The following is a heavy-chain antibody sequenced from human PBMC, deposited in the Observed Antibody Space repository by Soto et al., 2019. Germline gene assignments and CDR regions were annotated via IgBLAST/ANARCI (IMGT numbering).Heavy chain of an antibody. D-gene: IGHD3-16*01. Sequence: ASVKVSCKASGYTLTDYYIHWVRQAPGQGLEWLGWINPNSGGTNYAQKFRGRVTLSRDTSISTSYLELGRLTTDDTAVYYCARDGGVASVYVMDVWG. CDR3: ARDGGVASVYVMDV. J-gene: IGHJ6*02. CDR2: INPNSGGT. CDR1: GYTLTDYY. V-gene: IGHV1-2*02.